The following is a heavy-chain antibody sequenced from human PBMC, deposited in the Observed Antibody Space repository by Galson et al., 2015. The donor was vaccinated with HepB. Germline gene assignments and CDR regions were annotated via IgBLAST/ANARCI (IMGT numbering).Heavy chain of an antibody. Sequence: SLRLSCAASGFNFSSYGMHWVRQAPGKGLEWVAVIWYDGSNKYYADSVKGRFTISRDNSKNTLYLQMNSLRAEDTAVYYCAREIVVVPAAMPNYYYYYGMDVWGQGTTVTVSS. J-gene: IGHJ6*02. CDR2: IWYDGSNK. CDR1: GFNFSSYG. D-gene: IGHD2-2*01. CDR3: AREIVVVPAAMPNYYYYYGMDV. V-gene: IGHV3-33*08.